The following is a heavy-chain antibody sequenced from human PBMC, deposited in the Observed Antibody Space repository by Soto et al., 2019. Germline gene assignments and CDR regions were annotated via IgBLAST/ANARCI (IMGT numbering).Heavy chain of an antibody. Sequence: QVQLVESGGGVVQPGRSLRLSCAASGFTFSSYGMHWVRQAPGKGLEWVAVISYDGSNKYYADSVKGRFTISRDNSKNTLYLQMNSLRAEDTAVYYCAKGLHSSGWYDYRGQGTMVTVSS. V-gene: IGHV3-30*18. CDR3: AKGLHSSGWYDY. CDR1: GFTFSSYG. CDR2: ISYDGSNK. J-gene: IGHJ4*02. D-gene: IGHD6-19*01.